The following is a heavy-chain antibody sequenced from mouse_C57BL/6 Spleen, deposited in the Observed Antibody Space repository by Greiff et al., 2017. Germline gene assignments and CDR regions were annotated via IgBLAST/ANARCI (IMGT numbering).Heavy chain of an antibody. CDR2: IWSDGST. CDR3: ARHGVRAMDY. J-gene: IGHJ4*01. D-gene: IGHD2-2*01. Sequence: LQESGPGLVAPSQSLSITCTVSGFSLTSYGVHWVRQPPGKGLEWLVVIWSDGSTTYNSALKSRMSISKDNSKSPVFLKMNSLQTDDTAMYCCARHGVRAMDYWGQGTSVTVSS. V-gene: IGHV2-6-1*01. CDR1: GFSLTSYG.